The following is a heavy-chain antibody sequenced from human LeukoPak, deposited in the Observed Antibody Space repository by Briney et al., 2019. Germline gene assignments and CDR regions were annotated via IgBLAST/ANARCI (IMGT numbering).Heavy chain of an antibody. V-gene: IGHV4-59*01. CDR1: GGSISSYY. CDR3: ARVSITMAAFSWFDP. D-gene: IGHD3-10*01. J-gene: IGHJ5*02. CDR2: IYYSGST. Sequence: SETLSLTCTVSGGSISSYYWSWIRQPPGKGLEWIGYIYYSGSTNYNPSLKSRVTISVDTSKNQFSLKLSSVTAADTAVYYCARVSITMAAFSWFDPWGQGTLVTVSS.